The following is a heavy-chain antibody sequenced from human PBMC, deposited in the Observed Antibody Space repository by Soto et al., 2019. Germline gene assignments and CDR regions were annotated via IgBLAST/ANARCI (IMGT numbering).Heavy chain of an antibody. J-gene: IGHJ4*02. CDR1: GYAFTTYG. CDR3: AGGRYGDY. V-gene: IGHV1-18*01. Sequence: QVHLVQSGAEVKKPGASVKVSCQASGYAFTTYGITWVRQAPGQGLEWMGWISAHNGNTNYAQKRQGRVTVTRDTSTSTAYVELRSLRSDDTAVYYCAGGRYGDYWGQGALVTVSS. D-gene: IGHD1-1*01. CDR2: ISAHNGNT.